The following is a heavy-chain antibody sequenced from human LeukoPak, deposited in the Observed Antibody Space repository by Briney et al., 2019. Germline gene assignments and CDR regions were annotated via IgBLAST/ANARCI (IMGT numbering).Heavy chain of an antibody. J-gene: IGHJ4*02. CDR3: ASRSSIWSGYQDTLYYFDS. CDR1: GGSISSNY. D-gene: IGHD3-3*01. V-gene: IGHV4-4*07. Sequence: SETLSLTCTVSGGSISSNYWNWIRQPAGKGLEWIGRGSTSGSTNYNPSLKSRVTMSVETSKNQFSLKLSSVTAADTAVYYCASRSSIWSGYQDTLYYFDSWGQGTLVTVSS. CDR2: GSTSGST.